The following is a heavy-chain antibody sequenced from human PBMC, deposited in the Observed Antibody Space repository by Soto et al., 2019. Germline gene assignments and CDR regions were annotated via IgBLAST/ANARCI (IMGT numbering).Heavy chain of an antibody. CDR2: FDPEDGET. J-gene: IGHJ4*02. V-gene: IGHV1-24*01. D-gene: IGHD5-12*01. CDR3: ATGVGDIVATSSLGY. CDR1: GYTLTELS. Sequence: ASVKVSCKVSGYTLTELSMHWVRQAPGKGLEWMGGFDPEDGETIYAQKFQGRVTMTEDTSTGTAYMELSSLRSEDTAVYYCATGVGDIVATSSLGYWGQGTLVTVSS.